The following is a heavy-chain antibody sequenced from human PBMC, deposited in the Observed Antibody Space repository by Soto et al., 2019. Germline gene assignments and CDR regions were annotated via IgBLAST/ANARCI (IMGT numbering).Heavy chain of an antibody. J-gene: IGHJ6*02. V-gene: IGHV3-21*02. CDR2: ISTGGTYL. CDR3: VKGGEDITSPYGMDV. Sequence: EVQLVESGGGLVKAGGSLRLSCAASGFTFRTHTLLWVRQAPGKGLEWVSSISTGGTYLEYAHSVKGRFTISRDDAKDSVLLQMHSLKTDDTAVYYCVKGGEDITSPYGMDVWGQGTTVTVSS. CDR1: GFTFRTHT. D-gene: IGHD3-16*01.